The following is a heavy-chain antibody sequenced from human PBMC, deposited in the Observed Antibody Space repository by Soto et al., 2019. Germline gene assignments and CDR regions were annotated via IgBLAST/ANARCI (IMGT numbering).Heavy chain of an antibody. J-gene: IGHJ6*02. D-gene: IGHD3-3*01. CDR2: INPNSGGT. CDR3: ARPNYDFWSGYPGGYYYGMDV. Sequence: QVQLVQSGAEVKKPGASVKVSCKASGYTFTGYYMHWVRQAPGQGLEWMGWINPNSGGTNYAQKLQGRVTMTRDTSISTAYMELSRLRSDNTAVYYCARPNYDFWSGYPGGYYYGMDVWGQGTTVTVSS. CDR1: GYTFTGYY. V-gene: IGHV1-2*02.